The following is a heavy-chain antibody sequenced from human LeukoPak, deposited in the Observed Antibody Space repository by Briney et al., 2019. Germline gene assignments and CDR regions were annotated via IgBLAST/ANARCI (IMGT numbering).Heavy chain of an antibody. J-gene: IGHJ6*02. V-gene: IGHV1-69*05. CDR1: GGTFSSYA. CDR2: ITPIFGTA. CDR3: ARGRGDFWSGYYKDYYYYYGMDV. Sequence: SVKVSCKASGGTFSSYAISWVRQAPGQGLEWMGGITPIFGTANYAQKFQGRVTMTRDTSTSTVYMELSSLRSEDTAVYYCARGRGDFWSGYYKDYYYYYGMDVWGQGTTVTVSS. D-gene: IGHD3-3*01.